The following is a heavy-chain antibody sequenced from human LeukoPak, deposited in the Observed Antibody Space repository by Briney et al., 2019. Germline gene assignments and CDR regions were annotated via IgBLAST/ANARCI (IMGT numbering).Heavy chain of an antibody. Sequence: GESLKISCKGSGYSFTSYWIGWVRQMPGKGVEWMGIIYPGDSDTRYSLSFQGQVTISADKSISTAYLQWSSLKASDTAMYYCARSPQHYSSSWFLDYWGQGTLVTVSS. D-gene: IGHD6-13*01. J-gene: IGHJ4*02. CDR2: IYPGDSDT. CDR1: GYSFTSYW. V-gene: IGHV5-51*01. CDR3: ARSPQHYSSSWFLDY.